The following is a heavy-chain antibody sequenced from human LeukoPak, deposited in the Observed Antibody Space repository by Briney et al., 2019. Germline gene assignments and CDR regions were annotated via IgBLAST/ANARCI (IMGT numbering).Heavy chain of an antibody. Sequence: PSETLSLTCTVSGGSIRSSTYYWAWIRQPPGKGLEWTGTIHHSGDTYYNPSLKSRVTISVDTSKNQFSLNLSSVTAADTAVYYCARAGIMATTPFGYWGQGTLVSVSS. CDR2: IHHSGDT. CDR1: GGSIRSSTYY. J-gene: IGHJ4*02. V-gene: IGHV4-39*07. CDR3: ARAGIMATTPFGY. D-gene: IGHD5-24*01.